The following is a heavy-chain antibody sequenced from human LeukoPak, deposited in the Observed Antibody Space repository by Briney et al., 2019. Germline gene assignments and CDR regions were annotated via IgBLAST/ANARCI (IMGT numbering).Heavy chain of an antibody. Sequence: PGGSLRLSCAASGFTVSYNYMSWVRQAPGKGLEWVSAIYSGGTTYYADSVKGRFTISRDNSKNTLYLQMNSLRAEDTAVYYCARLPYSSSWSFWYFDYWGQGTLVTVSS. V-gene: IGHV3-53*01. CDR2: IYSGGTT. D-gene: IGHD6-13*01. CDR1: GFTVSYNY. J-gene: IGHJ4*02. CDR3: ARLPYSSSWSFWYFDY.